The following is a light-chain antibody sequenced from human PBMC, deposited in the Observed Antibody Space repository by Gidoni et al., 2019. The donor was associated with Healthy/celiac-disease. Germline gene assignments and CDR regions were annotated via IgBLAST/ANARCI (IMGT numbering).Light chain of an antibody. CDR1: SSDVGGYNY. Sequence: QSALTQPASVSESPGQSITISCTGTSSDVGGYNYFSWYQQLPGKAPKLMIYDVSNRPSGVSNRFSGSKSGNTASLTISGLQAEDEADYYCSSYTSSSTLVFGGGTKLTVL. V-gene: IGLV2-14*01. CDR3: SSYTSSSTLV. CDR2: DVS. J-gene: IGLJ2*01.